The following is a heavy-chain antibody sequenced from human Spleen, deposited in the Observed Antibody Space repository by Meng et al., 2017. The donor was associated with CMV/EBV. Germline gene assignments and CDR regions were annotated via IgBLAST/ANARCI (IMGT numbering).Heavy chain of an antibody. V-gene: IGHV5-51*01. D-gene: IGHD1-26*01. CDR1: GFIFTNYW. J-gene: IGHJ3*02. CDR3: ARQNMVGATLPAFDI. Sequence: GESLKISCKGSGFIFTNYWIAWVRQMPGKGLEWMGIIYPDDSDTRYSPSFQGQVVISADKSTNTAYLQWNSLKASDTAMYYCARQNMVGATLPAFDIWGQGTMVTVSS. CDR2: IYPDDSDT.